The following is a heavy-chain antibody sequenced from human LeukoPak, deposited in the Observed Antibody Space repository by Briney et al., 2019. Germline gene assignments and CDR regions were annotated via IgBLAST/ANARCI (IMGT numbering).Heavy chain of an antibody. D-gene: IGHD6-13*01. CDR1: GFTFSSYA. CDR2: INQDGSKK. V-gene: IGHV3-7*04. J-gene: IGHJ4*02. Sequence: GGSLRLSCAASGFTFSSYAMSWVRQAPGKGLEWVANINQDGSKKYYVDPVKGRFTISRDNVKNSVYLQMNSLRAEDTAVYSCARAVAAADSYWGRGTLVTVSS. CDR3: ARAVAAADSY.